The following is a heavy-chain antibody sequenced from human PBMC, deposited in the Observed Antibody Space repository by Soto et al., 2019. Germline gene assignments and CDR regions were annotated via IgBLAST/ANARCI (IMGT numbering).Heavy chain of an antibody. J-gene: IGHJ6*02. V-gene: IGHV4-31*03. Sequence: SETLSLTCTVSGGSISSGGYYWSWIRQHPGKGLEWIGYIFYSGSTFYNPSLKSRVTISVDTSKNQFSLKLSSVTAADTAVYYCAASCVGCGGFNYYGMDVWGQGTTVTVSS. D-gene: IGHD2-21*01. CDR1: GGSISSGGYY. CDR3: AASCVGCGGFNYYGMDV. CDR2: IFYSGST.